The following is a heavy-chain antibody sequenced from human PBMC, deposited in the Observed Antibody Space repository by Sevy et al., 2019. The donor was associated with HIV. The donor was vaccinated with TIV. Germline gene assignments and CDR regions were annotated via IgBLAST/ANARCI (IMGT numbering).Heavy chain of an antibody. J-gene: IGHJ4*02. V-gene: IGHV3-23*01. CDR2: ISGSGGSST. CDR1: GFTFSTYA. Sequence: GSLRLSCAVSGFTFSTYAMSWVRQAPGKGLEWVSAISGSGGSSTYYADSVKGRFTISRDNSKNTLYLQMNSLRAEDTAVYYCAKDRDFWRAACYFDYWGQGTLVTVSS. D-gene: IGHD3-3*01. CDR3: AKDRDFWRAACYFDY.